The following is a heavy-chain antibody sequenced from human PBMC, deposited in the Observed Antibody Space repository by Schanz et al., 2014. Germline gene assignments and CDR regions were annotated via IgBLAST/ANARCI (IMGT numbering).Heavy chain of an antibody. J-gene: IGHJ3*01. Sequence: EVQLLESGGGLLQPGGSLTLSCSGSGFTFNLYGMIWVRQAPGKGLEWVSGISGRGDDTYYADSVKGRFTISRDNSKNTLYLHINSLRVEDTAVYYGAPLDDCGGGCPINDAFDVWGQGTMVTVSS. CDR1: GFTFNLYG. D-gene: IGHD2-21*01. V-gene: IGHV3-23*01. CDR3: APLDDCGGGCPINDAFDV. CDR2: ISGRGDDT.